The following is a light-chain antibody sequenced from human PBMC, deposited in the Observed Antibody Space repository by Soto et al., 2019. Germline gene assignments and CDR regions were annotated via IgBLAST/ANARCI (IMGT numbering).Light chain of an antibody. CDR3: QQYGSSPRT. J-gene: IGKJ1*01. CDR2: GAS. V-gene: IGKV3-20*01. Sequence: EIVLTQSPGTLSLSPGERATLSSRASQSVNNNYLAWYQQKPGQAPRLLIYGASSRATGIPDRFSGSGSGTDFTLTISRLEPEDFAVYYCQQYGSSPRTFGQGTKVEIK. CDR1: QSVNNNY.